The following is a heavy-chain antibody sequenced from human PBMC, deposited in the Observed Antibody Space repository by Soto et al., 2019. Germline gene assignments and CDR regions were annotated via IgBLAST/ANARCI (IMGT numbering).Heavy chain of an antibody. J-gene: IGHJ6*02. D-gene: IGHD6-13*01. Sequence: SQPLSVPCSVGGGCSSSCYSCWNWNRQTPGKGLEWIGSMYYSGTTYYTPALKSRLNISIDSSKNQFSLKLSSVTAADTAVYYCASLAAAGTGYYYYGLDVWGQGTPVTVSS. CDR2: MYYSGTT. CDR3: ASLAAAGTGYYYYGLDV. CDR1: GGCSSSCYSC. V-gene: IGHV4-30-4*01.